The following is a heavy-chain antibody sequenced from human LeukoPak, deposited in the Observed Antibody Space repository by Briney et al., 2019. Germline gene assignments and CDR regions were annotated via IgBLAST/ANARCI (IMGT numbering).Heavy chain of an antibody. CDR2: ITTGVTT. CDR1: GGSLTNHY. J-gene: IGHJ5*02. CDR3: ARDEAGHYALAL. D-gene: IGHD4-17*01. V-gene: IGHV4-34*01. Sequence: SQTLSLTCALSGGSLTNHYLTWICHSPRKRLGWIGLITTGVTTVSDPSLTSRVSISLDTSQNHFSLTLRSMTATDTAVYYCARDEAGHYALALWGQGTPVTVSS.